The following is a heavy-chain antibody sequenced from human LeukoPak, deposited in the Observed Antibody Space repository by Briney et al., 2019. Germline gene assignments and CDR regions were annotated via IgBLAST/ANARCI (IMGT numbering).Heavy chain of an antibody. CDR3: ARGPWASFDY. Sequence: GGSLRLSCAASGFTVSRNYMTWVRQAPGKGLEWVSVIYSDGDTYYVDSVKGRFTISRDNSKNTLYLQMNSLRAEDTAVYYCARGPWASFDYWGQGTLGTVSS. D-gene: IGHD3-16*01. CDR1: GFTVSRNY. CDR2: IYSDGDT. J-gene: IGHJ4*02. V-gene: IGHV3-66*01.